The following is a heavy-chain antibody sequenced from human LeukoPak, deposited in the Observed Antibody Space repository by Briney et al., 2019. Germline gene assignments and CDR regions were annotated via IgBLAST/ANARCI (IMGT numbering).Heavy chain of an antibody. D-gene: IGHD6-6*01. CDR2: INPNSGGT. CDR1: GYTFTGYY. Sequence: ASVKVSCKASGYTFTGYYMHWVRQAPGQGLEWMGWINPNSGGTNYAQKFQGRVTMTRDTSISTAYMELSSLRSDDTAVYYCARGRAARPRRHGSNWFDPWGQGTLVTVSS. CDR3: ARGRAARPRRHGSNWFDP. J-gene: IGHJ5*02. V-gene: IGHV1-2*02.